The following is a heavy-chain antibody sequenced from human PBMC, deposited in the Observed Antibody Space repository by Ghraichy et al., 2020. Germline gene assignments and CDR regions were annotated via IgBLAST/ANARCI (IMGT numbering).Heavy chain of an antibody. J-gene: IGHJ6*02. CDR1: GGSISSYY. Sequence: SETLSLTCTVSGGSISSYYWSWIRQPPGKGLEWIGYTYYSGSTNYNPSLKSRVTISVDTSKNQFSLKLSSVTAADTAVYYCARDRAIFSPKYYYYGMDVWGQGTTVTVSS. D-gene: IGHD3-9*01. V-gene: IGHV4-59*01. CDR2: TYYSGST. CDR3: ARDRAIFSPKYYYYGMDV.